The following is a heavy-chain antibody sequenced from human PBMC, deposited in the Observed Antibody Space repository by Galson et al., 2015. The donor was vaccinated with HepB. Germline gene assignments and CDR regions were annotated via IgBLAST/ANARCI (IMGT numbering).Heavy chain of an antibody. D-gene: IGHD5-12*01. Sequence: YLRLSCAASGFSLSNHGMHWVRQAPGKGLDWVAVIVYDGTEEHYADSVKGRFTISRDTSKNTVHLQMDSLRAEDTAVYYCAREQGHDYYRTSDYWGQGAPVTVSS. J-gene: IGHJ4*02. CDR3: AREQGHDYYRTSDY. V-gene: IGHV3-33*01. CDR1: GFSLSNHG. CDR2: IVYDGTEE.